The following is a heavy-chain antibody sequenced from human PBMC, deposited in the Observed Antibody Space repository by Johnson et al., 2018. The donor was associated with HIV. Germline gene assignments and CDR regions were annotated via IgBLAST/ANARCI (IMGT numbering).Heavy chain of an antibody. CDR2: ISYDGSNK. CDR3: ARDRIVLKRSGDAFDI. J-gene: IGHJ3*02. Sequence: QVQVVESGGGVVQSGRSLRLSCAASGFTFSSYAMHWVRQAPGKGLEWVAVISYDGSNKSYADSVKGRFTISRDNSKNTLYLQMNSLRAEDTAVYYCARDRIVLKRSGDAFDIWGQGTMVTVSS. CDR1: GFTFSSYA. D-gene: IGHD2-15*01. V-gene: IGHV3-30-3*01.